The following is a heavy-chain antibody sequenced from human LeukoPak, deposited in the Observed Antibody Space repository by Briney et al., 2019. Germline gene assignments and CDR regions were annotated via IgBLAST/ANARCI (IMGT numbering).Heavy chain of an antibody. D-gene: IGHD5-24*01. CDR2: IHPSGIT. CDR3: ARGQDAFKTGY. CDR1: GGSLTIGHYY. V-gene: IGHV4-31*03. J-gene: IGHJ4*02. Sequence: SETLSLTCTVSGGSLTIGHYYWTWVRQHPGKGLEWIGYIHPSGITDYNPSLQSRVTMSLDTSQNQFSLKLTSVTAADTAIYYCARGQDAFKTGYWGQRTLVTVSS.